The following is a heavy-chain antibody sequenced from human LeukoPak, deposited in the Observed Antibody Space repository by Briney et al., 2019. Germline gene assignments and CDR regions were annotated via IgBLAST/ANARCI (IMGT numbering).Heavy chain of an antibody. J-gene: IGHJ4*02. CDR3: TTEVLLLWFGELINGGDY. CDR2: IKSKTDGGTT. CDR1: GFTFSNAW. D-gene: IGHD3-10*01. V-gene: IGHV3-15*01. Sequence: GGSLRLSCAASGFTFSNAWMSWVRQAPGKGLEWVGRIKSKTDGGTTDYAAPVKGRFTISRDDSKNTLYLQMNSLKTEDTAVYYCTTEVLLLWFGELINGGDYWGQGTLVTVSS.